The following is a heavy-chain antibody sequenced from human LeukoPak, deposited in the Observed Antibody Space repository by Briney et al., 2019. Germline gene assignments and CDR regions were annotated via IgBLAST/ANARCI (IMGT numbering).Heavy chain of an antibody. CDR3: ATIDEELWSYFDY. Sequence: GGSLRLSCAASGFTFSSYAMSWVRQAPGKGLEWVSAISGSGGSTYYADSVKGRFTISRENSKNTLYLQMNSLRAEDTAVYYCATIDEELWSYFDYWGQGTLVTVSP. J-gene: IGHJ4*02. D-gene: IGHD5-18*01. V-gene: IGHV3-23*01. CDR2: ISGSGGST. CDR1: GFTFSSYA.